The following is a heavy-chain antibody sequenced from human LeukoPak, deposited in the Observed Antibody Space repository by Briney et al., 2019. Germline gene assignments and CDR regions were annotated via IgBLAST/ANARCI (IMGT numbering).Heavy chain of an antibody. J-gene: IGHJ4*02. V-gene: IGHV3-23*01. Sequence: GGSLRLSCAASGFTFSSYSMNWVRQAPGKGLDWVSAISGSGGSTYYADSVKGRFTISRDNSKNTLYLQMNSLRAEDTAVYYCARHGSGTYYFDYWGQGTLVTVSS. D-gene: IGHD3-10*01. CDR1: GFTFSSYS. CDR2: ISGSGGST. CDR3: ARHGSGTYYFDY.